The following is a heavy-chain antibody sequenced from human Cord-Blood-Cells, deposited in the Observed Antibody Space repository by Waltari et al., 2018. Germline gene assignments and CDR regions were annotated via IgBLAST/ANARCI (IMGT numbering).Heavy chain of an antibody. V-gene: IGHV4-31*02. J-gene: IGHJ6*03. CDR2: IYYRGST. Sequence: LEWIGYIYYRGSTYYNPSLKSRVTISVDTSKNQFSLKLSSVTAADTAVYYCARHGRGSSSWYYYYYYMDVWGKGTTVTVSS. D-gene: IGHD6-13*01. CDR3: ARHGRGSSSWYYYYYYMDV.